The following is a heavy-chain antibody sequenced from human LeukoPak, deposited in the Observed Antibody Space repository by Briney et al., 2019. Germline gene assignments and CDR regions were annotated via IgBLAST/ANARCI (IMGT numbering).Heavy chain of an antibody. D-gene: IGHD6-6*01. Sequence: SETLSLTCTVSGGSISSYYWSWLQQPPGKGLEWIGYIYYSGSTNYNPSLKSRVAISADTSKNQFSLNLSSVTAADTAVYYCARGRIAARRYDYWGQGTLVTVSS. CDR3: ARGRIAARRYDY. CDR1: GGSISSYY. CDR2: IYYSGST. J-gene: IGHJ4*02. V-gene: IGHV4-59*12.